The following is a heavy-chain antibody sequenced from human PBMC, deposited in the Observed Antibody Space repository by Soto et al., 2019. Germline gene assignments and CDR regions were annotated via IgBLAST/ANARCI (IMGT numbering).Heavy chain of an antibody. CDR3: ASGPSGDKVDY. Sequence: QVQLQESGPGLVKPSQTLSLTCTVSGGSISSVDHCWSWIRQPPDKGPEWIEHIYSGGSTYSNPSLTSRVTILIDRSKNQFSLQLNSVSAADTAVYYCASGPSGDKVDYWGQGTLVTVSS. J-gene: IGHJ4*02. CDR2: IYSGGST. CDR1: GGSISSVDHC. V-gene: IGHV4-30-4*01. D-gene: IGHD7-27*01.